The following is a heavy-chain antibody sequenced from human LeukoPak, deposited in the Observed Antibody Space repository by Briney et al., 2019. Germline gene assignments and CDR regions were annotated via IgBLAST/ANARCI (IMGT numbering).Heavy chain of an antibody. CDR2: INHSGST. CDR3: ARLTILRSDKKPRQWLVSRYFDY. D-gene: IGHD6-19*01. Sequence: PSETLSLTCAVYGGSFSGYYWSWIRQPPGKGLEWIGEINHSGSTNYNPSLKSRVTISVDTSKNQFSLKLSSVTAADTAVYYCARLTILRSDKKPRQWLVSRYFDYWGQGTLVTVSS. V-gene: IGHV4-34*01. CDR1: GGSFSGYY. J-gene: IGHJ4*02.